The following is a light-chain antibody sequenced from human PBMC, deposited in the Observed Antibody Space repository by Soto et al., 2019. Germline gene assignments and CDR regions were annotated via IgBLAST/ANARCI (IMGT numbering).Light chain of an antibody. CDR2: EVS. V-gene: IGLV2-8*01. Sequence: QSALTQPPSASGSPGQSVTISCTGASSDVGGYYFVSWYQHHPGKAPKVIIYEVSKRPSGVPDRFSGSKSGNTASLTVSGLQAEDEAVYYCSSFAGSRNVNVFGGGTKVTVL. J-gene: IGLJ2*01. CDR3: SSFAGSRNVNV. CDR1: SSDVGGYYF.